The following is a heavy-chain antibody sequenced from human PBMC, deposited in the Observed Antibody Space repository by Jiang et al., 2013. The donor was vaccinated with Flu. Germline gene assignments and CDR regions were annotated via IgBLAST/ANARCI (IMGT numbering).Heavy chain of an antibody. V-gene: IGHV3-33*01. CDR1: GFTFSSYG. Sequence: VQLLESGGGVVQPGRSLRLSCAASGFTFSSYGMHWVRQAPGKGLEWVAVIWYDGSNKYYADSVKGRFTISRDNSKNTLYLQMNGLRAEDTAVYYCAMDREIQLWSALSYWGQGTLVTVSS. D-gene: IGHD5-18*01. J-gene: IGHJ4*02. CDR3: AMDREIQLWSALSY. CDR2: IWYDGSNK.